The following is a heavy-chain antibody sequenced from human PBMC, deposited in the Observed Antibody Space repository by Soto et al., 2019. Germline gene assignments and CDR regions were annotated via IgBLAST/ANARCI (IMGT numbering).Heavy chain of an antibody. Sequence: EVQLVESGGGLVQPGRSLRLSCAASGFTFDDYAMHWVRQAPGKGLEWVSGISWNSGSIGYADSVKGRFTISRDNAKNSLYLQMNSLRAEDTALYDCAKAAPRSGWYFDYWGQGTLVTVSS. CDR3: AKAAPRSGWYFDY. D-gene: IGHD6-19*01. V-gene: IGHV3-9*01. CDR1: GFTFDDYA. CDR2: ISWNSGSI. J-gene: IGHJ4*02.